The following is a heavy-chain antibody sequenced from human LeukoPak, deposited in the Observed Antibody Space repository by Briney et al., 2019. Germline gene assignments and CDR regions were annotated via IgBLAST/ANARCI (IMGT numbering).Heavy chain of an antibody. Sequence: GGSLRLSCAASGFTFSSHWMHWVRQAPGKGLVWVSRIYSDGRSTSYADSVKGRFTISRDNAENTLYLQMNSLRAEDTAVYYCAAYNSSSGDYFDYWGQGTLVTVSS. J-gene: IGHJ4*02. D-gene: IGHD6-6*01. V-gene: IGHV3-74*01. CDR1: GFTFSSHW. CDR3: AAYNSSSGDYFDY. CDR2: IYSDGRST.